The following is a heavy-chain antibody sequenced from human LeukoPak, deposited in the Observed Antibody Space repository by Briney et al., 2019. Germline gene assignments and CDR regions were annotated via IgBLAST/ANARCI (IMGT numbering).Heavy chain of an antibody. V-gene: IGHV4-31*02. J-gene: IGHJ4*02. CDR2: IYYSGST. Sequence: LRLSCAASGFTFSSYAMSWIRQHPGKGLEWIGYIYYSGSTYYNPSLKSRVTISVDTSKNQFSLKLSSVTAADTAVYYCASSDPYCGGDCYLTSQGQFDYWGQGTLVTVSS. D-gene: IGHD2-21*02. CDR3: ASSDPYCGGDCYLTSQGQFDY. CDR1: GFTFSSYA.